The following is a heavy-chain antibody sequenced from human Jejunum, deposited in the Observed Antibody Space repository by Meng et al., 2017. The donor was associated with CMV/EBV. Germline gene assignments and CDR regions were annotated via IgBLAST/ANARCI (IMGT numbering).Heavy chain of an antibody. V-gene: IGHV3-33*01. D-gene: IGHD3-22*01. J-gene: IGHJ4*02. Sequence: AGFPLNSYGIHWVRQLPGKGLEWVAVLWYDGSRKYFADSVQGRFSISRDDSKNTVYLQMNSLRAEDTAVYYCARDNDGSSHYSQFDYWGQGTLVTVSS. CDR2: LWYDGSRK. CDR3: ARDNDGSSHYSQFDY. CDR1: GFPLNSYG.